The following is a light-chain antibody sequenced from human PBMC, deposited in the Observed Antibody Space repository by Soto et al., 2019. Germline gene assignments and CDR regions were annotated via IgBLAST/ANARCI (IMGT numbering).Light chain of an antibody. J-gene: IGLJ3*02. CDR3: SSYAGSNLWV. CDR1: SSDVGNYKY. CDR2: EVS. V-gene: IGLV2-8*01. Sequence: QSALTQSPSAYGSPGQSVTISCTGTSSDVGNYKYVSWYQQHPGKAPKLMIYEVSKRPSGVPDRFSGSKSGNTASLTVSGLQVEDEADYYGSSYAGSNLWVFGGGTKLTVL.